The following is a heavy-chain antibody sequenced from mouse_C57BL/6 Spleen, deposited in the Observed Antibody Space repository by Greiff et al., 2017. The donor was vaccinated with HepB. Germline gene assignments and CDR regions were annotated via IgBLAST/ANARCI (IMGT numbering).Heavy chain of an antibody. V-gene: IGHV3-6*01. J-gene: IGHJ3*01. CDR2: ISYDGSN. CDR1: GYSITSGYY. D-gene: IGHD2-4*01. CDR3: ARALYYDLFAY. Sequence: EVKLQESGPGLVKPSQSLSLTCSVTGYSITSGYYWNWIRQFPGNKLEWMGYISYDGSNNYNPSLKNRISITRDTSKNQFFLKLNSVTTEDTATYYCARALYYDLFAYWGQGTLVTVSA.